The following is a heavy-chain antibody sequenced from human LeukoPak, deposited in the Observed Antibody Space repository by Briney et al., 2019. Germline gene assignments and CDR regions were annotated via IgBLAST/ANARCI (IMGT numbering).Heavy chain of an antibody. J-gene: IGHJ4*02. CDR1: GGSGYY. CDR2: INHSGST. V-gene: IGHV4-34*01. Sequence: SETLSLTCAVYGGSGYYWSWIRQPPGKGLEWIGEINHSGSTNYNPSLKSRVTISVDTSKNQFSLKLSSVTAADTAVYYCARGGRRRITIFGVVPIYFDYWGQGTLVTVSS. D-gene: IGHD3-3*01. CDR3: ARGGRRRITIFGVVPIYFDY.